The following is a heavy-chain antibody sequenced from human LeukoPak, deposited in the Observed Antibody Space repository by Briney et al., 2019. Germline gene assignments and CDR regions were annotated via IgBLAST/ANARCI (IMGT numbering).Heavy chain of an antibody. V-gene: IGHV4-34*01. Sequence: SETLSLTCAVYGGSFSGYYWSWIRQPPGKGLEWIGEINRSGSTNYNPSLKSRVTISVDTSKNQFSLKLSSVTAADTAVYYCARQGFTMVRGAFGYWGQGTLVTVSS. CDR1: GGSFSGYY. D-gene: IGHD3-10*01. CDR3: ARQGFTMVRGAFGY. J-gene: IGHJ4*02. CDR2: INRSGST.